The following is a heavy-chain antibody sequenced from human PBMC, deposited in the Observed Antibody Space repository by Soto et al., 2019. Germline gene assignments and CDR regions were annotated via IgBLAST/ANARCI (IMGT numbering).Heavy chain of an antibody. CDR1: GGSFSDYY. J-gene: IGHJ3*01. D-gene: IGHD5-12*01. Sequence: SETLSLTCAVYGGSFSDYYWSWIRQSPGKGLEWIGEINHSGNTNYNPSLKSRVTISVDTSKNQFSLKLSSVTAAETAVYYCARSNTFILGYEDAFDFWGQGTMVTVSS. V-gene: IGHV4-34*01. CDR3: ARSNTFILGYEDAFDF. CDR2: INHSGNT.